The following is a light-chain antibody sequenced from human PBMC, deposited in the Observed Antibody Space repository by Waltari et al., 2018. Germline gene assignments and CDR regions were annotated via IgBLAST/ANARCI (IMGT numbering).Light chain of an antibody. CDR3: CSYAVGAIYV. V-gene: IGLV2-23*01. CDR1: SSDHGSYNL. J-gene: IGLJ1*01. CDR2: EGS. Sequence: QSALTPPAYVSGTPGQSTTLSCTRTSSDHGSYNLVSWYQQHPGQAPTLLIYEGSNPPSGISHRFSCAKSGNTASLTISGLQAEDEADYYCCSYAVGAIYVFGTGTKVTVL.